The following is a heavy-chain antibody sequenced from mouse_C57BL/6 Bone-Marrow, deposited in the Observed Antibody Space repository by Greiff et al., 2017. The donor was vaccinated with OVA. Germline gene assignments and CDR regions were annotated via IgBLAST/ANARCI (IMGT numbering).Heavy chain of an antibody. Sequence: QVHVKQSGAELARPGASVKMSCKASGYTFTSYTMHWVKQRPGQGLEWIGYINPSSGYTKYNQKFKDKAKLTADKSSSTAYMQLSSLTSEVSAVYSCARGAAYAMYYWGQGTSVTVSS. CDR1: GYTFTSYT. J-gene: IGHJ4*01. CDR2: INPSSGYT. V-gene: IGHV1-4*01. CDR3: ARGAAYAMYY.